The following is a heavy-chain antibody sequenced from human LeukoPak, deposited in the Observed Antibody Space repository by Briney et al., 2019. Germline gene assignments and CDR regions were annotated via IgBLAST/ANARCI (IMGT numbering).Heavy chain of an antibody. CDR1: GFTFSTYP. V-gene: IGHV3-30*04. Sequence: GGSQTLSCDAPGFTFSTYPEHWVRQAPGKGLEWVALISHDGNNKDYADSVKGRLTISRDNSKNTLYLEMTSLRADDTAVYYCATGALPIGFLELIRPGNDYYIYMAHCCEEATVIVS. D-gene: IGHD3-3*01. J-gene: IGHJ6*03. CDR3: ATGALPIGFLELIRPGNDYYIYMAH. CDR2: ISHDGNNK.